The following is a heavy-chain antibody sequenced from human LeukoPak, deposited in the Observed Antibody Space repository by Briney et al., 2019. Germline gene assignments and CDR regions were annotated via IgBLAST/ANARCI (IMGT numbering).Heavy chain of an antibody. Sequence: SSETLSLTCTVSGGSISSSIYYWAWIRQLPGKGLEWIGSIYYSGATYYNPSLKSRVTISIDTSKNQFSLKLSSVTAADTAVYYCATPYSGGYHGLDIWGQGTMVTVSS. CDR1: GGSISSSIYY. J-gene: IGHJ3*02. CDR2: IYYSGAT. CDR3: ATPYSGGYHGLDI. V-gene: IGHV4-39*01. D-gene: IGHD1-26*01.